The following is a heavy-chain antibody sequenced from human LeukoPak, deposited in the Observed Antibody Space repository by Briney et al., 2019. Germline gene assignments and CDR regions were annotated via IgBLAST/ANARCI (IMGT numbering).Heavy chain of an antibody. V-gene: IGHV3-21*01. CDR2: ISSSSSYI. CDR3: ASLFTSYDSSGYDAFDI. CDR1: GFTFSSYS. D-gene: IGHD3-22*01. Sequence: GGSLRLSCAASGFTFSSYSMNWVRQAPGKGLEWVSSISSSSSYIYYADSVKGRFTISRDNAKNSLYLQMNSLRAEDTAVYYCASLFTSYDSSGYDAFDIWGQGTMVTVSS. J-gene: IGHJ3*02.